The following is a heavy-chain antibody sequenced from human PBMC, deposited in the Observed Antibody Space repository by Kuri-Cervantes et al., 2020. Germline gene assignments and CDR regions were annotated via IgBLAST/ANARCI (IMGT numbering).Heavy chain of an antibody. CDR2: IYSGGST. CDR1: GFTVGSRY. V-gene: IGHV3-66*02. Sequence: RGSLRLSCVPSGFTVGSRYMSWVRQAPGRGLEWVSLIYSGGSTYYADSVKGRFTISRDTSKDTLYLEMNRLRSEDTAVYYCASCAYNYGFGFYYDMDVWGPGTTVTVSS. CDR3: ASCAYNYGFGFYYDMDV. J-gene: IGHJ6*02. D-gene: IGHD3/OR15-3a*01.